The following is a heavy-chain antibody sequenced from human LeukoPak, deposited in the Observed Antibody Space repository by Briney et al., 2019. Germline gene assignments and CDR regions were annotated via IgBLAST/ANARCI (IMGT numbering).Heavy chain of an antibody. CDR2: ISYDGNNK. CDR1: GFTLSIYG. J-gene: IGHJ4*02. Sequence: GTTLRLSCADSGFTLSIYGLHWVRQAPGKGLEWVAVISYDGNNKFYADSVKGRFTVSRDNSNNTLYLQMSSLRLDDTAIYYCARGLNRYFTTVTPLGDYWGQGILVTVSS. CDR3: ARGLNRYFTTVTPLGDY. D-gene: IGHD4-17*01. V-gene: IGHV3-30*03.